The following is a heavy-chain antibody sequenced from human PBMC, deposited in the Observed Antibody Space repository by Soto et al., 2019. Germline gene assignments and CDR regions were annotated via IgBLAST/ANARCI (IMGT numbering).Heavy chain of an antibody. CDR1: GYTFTSYG. Sequence: ASVKVSCKASGYTFTSYGISWVRQAPGQGLEWMGWISAYNGNTSYAQKLQGRVTMTTDTSTSTAYRELRSLRSDDTAVYYCARDRAWFKYFDYWDKGTLVTVSS. V-gene: IGHV1-18*01. D-gene: IGHD3-10*01. J-gene: IGHJ4*02. CDR2: ISAYNGNT. CDR3: ARDRAWFKYFDY.